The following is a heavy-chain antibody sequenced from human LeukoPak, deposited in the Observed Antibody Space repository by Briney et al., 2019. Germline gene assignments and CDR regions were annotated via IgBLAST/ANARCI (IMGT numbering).Heavy chain of an antibody. CDR3: ARERALLGYDAFDI. D-gene: IGHD3-22*01. CDR1: GFTVSSNY. J-gene: IGHJ3*02. Sequence: GGSLRLSCAASGFTVSSNYMSCVRQAPGKGLEWVSVIYSGGSTYYADSVKGRFTISRHNSKNTLYLQMNSLRAEDTAVYYCARERALLGYDAFDIWGQGTMVTVSS. CDR2: IYSGGST. V-gene: IGHV3-53*04.